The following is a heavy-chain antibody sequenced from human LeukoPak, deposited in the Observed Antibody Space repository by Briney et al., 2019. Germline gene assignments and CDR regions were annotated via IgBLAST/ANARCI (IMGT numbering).Heavy chain of an antibody. CDR1: GGSISSSSYY. CDR2: IYYSGST. CDR3: ARGTDSTLGGYYFDY. D-gene: IGHD3-22*01. V-gene: IGHV4-39*07. Sequence: PSETLSLTCTVSGGSISSSSYYWGWIRQPPGKGLEWIGSIYYSGSTYYNPSLKSRVTISVDTSKNQFSLKLSSVTAADTAVYYCARGTDSTLGGYYFDYWGQGTLVTVSS. J-gene: IGHJ4*02.